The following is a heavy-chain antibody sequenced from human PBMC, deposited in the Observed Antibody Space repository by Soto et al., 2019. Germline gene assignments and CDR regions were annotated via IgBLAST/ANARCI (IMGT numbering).Heavy chain of an antibody. CDR2: MSYTTTS. Sequence: SETLSLTCTVSGGSTRSNSYYWGWVRQPPGKGLEWIGSMSYTTTSNYAPSLRSRAVISVDTAKSQFSLRLSSVTAADTAVYYCTRHGLPVITIFGVAAYYFVTWGQGTLVTVSS. V-gene: IGHV4-39*01. CDR3: TRHGLPVITIFGVAAYYFVT. CDR1: GGSTRSNSYY. J-gene: IGHJ4*02. D-gene: IGHD3-3*01.